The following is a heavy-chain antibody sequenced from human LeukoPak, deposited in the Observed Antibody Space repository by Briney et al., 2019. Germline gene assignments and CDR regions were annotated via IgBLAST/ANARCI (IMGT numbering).Heavy chain of an antibody. Sequence: GGSLRLSCAASGFTFSSYGMHWVRQAPGKGLEWVAVISYDGSNKYYADSVKGRFTISRDNSKTTLYLQMNSLRAEGTAVYYCARVVRSSDWCNYYHGMDVWGQGTTVTVSS. CDR2: ISYDGSNK. CDR1: GFTFSSYG. J-gene: IGHJ6*02. D-gene: IGHD6-19*01. CDR3: ARVVRSSDWCNYYHGMDV. V-gene: IGHV3-30*03.